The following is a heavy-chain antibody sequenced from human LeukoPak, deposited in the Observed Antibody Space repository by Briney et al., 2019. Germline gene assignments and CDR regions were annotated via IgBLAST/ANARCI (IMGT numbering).Heavy chain of an antibody. CDR1: GYTFTSYG. Sequence: ASVKVSRKASGYTFTSYGISWVRQAPGQGLEWMGWISAYNGNTNYAQKLQGRVTMTTDTSTSTAYMELRSLRPDDTALYYCVIPFPGYTSSPNWFDPWGQGTLVTVSS. CDR3: VIPFPGYTSSPNWFDP. J-gene: IGHJ5*02. V-gene: IGHV1-18*01. D-gene: IGHD2-2*02. CDR2: ISAYNGNT.